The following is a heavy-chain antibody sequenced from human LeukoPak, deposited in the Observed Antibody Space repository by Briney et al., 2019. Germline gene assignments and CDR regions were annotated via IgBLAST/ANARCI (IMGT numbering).Heavy chain of an antibody. CDR1: GYTFTSYG. CDR3: ARDSYDILTGYYLFDY. J-gene: IGHJ4*02. Sequence: ASVKVSCKASGYTFTSYGISWVRQAPGQGLEWMGWISAYNGNTNYAQKLQGRVTMTTDTSMSTAYMELRSLRSDDTAVYYCARDSYDILTGYYLFDYWGQGTLVTVSS. V-gene: IGHV1-18*04. CDR2: ISAYNGNT. D-gene: IGHD3-9*01.